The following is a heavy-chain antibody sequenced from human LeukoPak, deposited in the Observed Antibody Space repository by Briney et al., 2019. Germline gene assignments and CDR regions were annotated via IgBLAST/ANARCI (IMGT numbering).Heavy chain of an antibody. D-gene: IGHD2-21*02. V-gene: IGHV1-2*02. CDR2: INPNSGGT. CDR1: GYTFTGYY. CDR3: ARDVAYCGGDCLSRAFDI. J-gene: IGHJ3*02. Sequence: ASVKVSCKASGYTFTGYYMHWVRQAPGQGLEWMGWINPNSGGTNYAQKFQGRVTMTRDTSISTAYMELSRLRSDDTAVYYCARDVAYCGGDCLSRAFDIWGQGTMVTVSS.